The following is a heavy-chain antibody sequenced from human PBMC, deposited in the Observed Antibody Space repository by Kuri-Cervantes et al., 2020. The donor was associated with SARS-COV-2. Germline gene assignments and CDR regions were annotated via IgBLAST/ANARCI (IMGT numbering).Heavy chain of an antibody. CDR3: AKDGGGWFGELLFGDY. CDR2: IYSGGST. V-gene: IGHV3-66*01. CDR1: GFTVSSNY. D-gene: IGHD3-10*01. J-gene: IGHJ4*02. Sequence: GESLKISCAASGFTVSSNYMSWVRQAPGKGLEWVSVIYSGGSTYYADSVKGRFTISRDNSKNTLYLQMNSLRAEDTAVYYCAKDGGGWFGELLFGDYWGQGTLVTVSS.